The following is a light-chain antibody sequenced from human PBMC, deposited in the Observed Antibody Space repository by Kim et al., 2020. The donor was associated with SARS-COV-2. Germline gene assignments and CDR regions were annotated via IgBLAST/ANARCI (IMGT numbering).Light chain of an antibody. Sequence: DIQMTQSPSSLSVSVGDRVTITCQASQDITIYLNWFQQRPGKAPKLLINDASKLEPGVPSRFSGSGSGTDFTFTISSLQPEDIATYYCQQYDYLPGTFGQGTKLEI. CDR2: DAS. CDR3: QQYDYLPGT. J-gene: IGKJ2*02. V-gene: IGKV1-33*01. CDR1: QDITIY.